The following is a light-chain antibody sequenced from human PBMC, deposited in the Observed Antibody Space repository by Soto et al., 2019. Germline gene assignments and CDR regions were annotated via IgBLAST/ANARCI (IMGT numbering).Light chain of an antibody. CDR3: QQLNTYPIT. V-gene: IGKV1-9*01. CDR1: QAIGSY. CDR2: AAS. Sequence: IQLTQSPSFLSASVGDRVTVTCRASQAIGSYLAWYQQKPGTVPKLLIYAASTLQSGVPSRFSGSRSGTEFTLTISSLQPEDSATYYCQQLNTYPITFGQGTRLEIK. J-gene: IGKJ5*01.